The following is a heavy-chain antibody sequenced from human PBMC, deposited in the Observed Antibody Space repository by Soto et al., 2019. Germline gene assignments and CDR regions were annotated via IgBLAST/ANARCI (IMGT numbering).Heavy chain of an antibody. D-gene: IGHD6-19*01. CDR2: IIPIFGTV. Sequence: QVQLLQCGAEVKKPGSSVRVSCEASGGTFRTYAISWVRQAPGQGLEWMGEIIPIFGTVNYAQKFQGRVTITADESTTTVYMDLRSLRSEDTAVYYCAKGAVAGTPTSYYYYGMDVWGQGTTVTVSS. J-gene: IGHJ6*02. CDR3: AKGAVAGTPTSYYYYGMDV. V-gene: IGHV1-69*12. CDR1: GGTFRTYA.